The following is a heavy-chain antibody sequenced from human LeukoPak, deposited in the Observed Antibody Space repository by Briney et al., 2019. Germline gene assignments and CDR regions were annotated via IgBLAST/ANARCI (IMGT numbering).Heavy chain of an antibody. D-gene: IGHD5-24*01. J-gene: IGHJ4*02. V-gene: IGHV4-39*01. CDR1: GGSISSSSYY. CDR2: IYHSGRS. Sequence: SETLSLTCTVSGGSISSSSYYWGWIRQPPGKGLEWIGSIYHSGRSYYNPSLKSRVTISVDTSKSQFSLKLTSVTAADTAVYYCARTNRDGYNLFVYWGLGALVTVSS. CDR3: ARTNRDGYNLFVY.